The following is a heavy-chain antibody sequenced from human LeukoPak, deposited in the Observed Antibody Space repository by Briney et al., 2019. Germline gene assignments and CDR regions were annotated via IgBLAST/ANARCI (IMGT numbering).Heavy chain of an antibody. Sequence: GGSLRLSCAASGFTFSSYAMSWVRQAPGKGLEWVSAISGSGGSTYYADSVKGRFTISRDNSKNSLYLQMNSLRDEDTVVYYCASSGSYRFDYWGQGTLVTVSS. V-gene: IGHV3-23*01. CDR2: ISGSGGST. D-gene: IGHD1-26*01. J-gene: IGHJ4*02. CDR3: ASSGSYRFDY. CDR1: GFTFSSYA.